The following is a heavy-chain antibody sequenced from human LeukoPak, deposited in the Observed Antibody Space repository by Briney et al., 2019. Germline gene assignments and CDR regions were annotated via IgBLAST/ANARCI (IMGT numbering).Heavy chain of an antibody. Sequence: QPGGSLRLSCAGSGFTFSNYRMSWVRQAPGKGLEWVANIKTDGSEKYYVDSVKGRFTISRDNAKNSLYLQMNSLRAEDTAVYYCATYSSLNAREFQYWGQGTLVTVSS. CDR3: ATYSSLNAREFQY. D-gene: IGHD3-22*01. V-gene: IGHV3-7*01. CDR1: GFTFSNYR. J-gene: IGHJ1*01. CDR2: IKTDGSEK.